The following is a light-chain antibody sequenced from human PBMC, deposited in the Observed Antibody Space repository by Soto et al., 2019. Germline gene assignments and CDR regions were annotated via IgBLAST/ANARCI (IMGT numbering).Light chain of an antibody. CDR3: QQYGDSPRT. V-gene: IGKV3-20*01. CDR1: QSITSCY. CDR2: GAS. Sequence: EIVLTQSPDTLSLSPGEGATRSCRASQSITSCYLAWYQQKPGQTPRLLIYGASSRATGIPDRFSGSGSGTDFTLTISRLEPEDFAVYYCQQYGDSPRTFGQGTKVEIK. J-gene: IGKJ1*01.